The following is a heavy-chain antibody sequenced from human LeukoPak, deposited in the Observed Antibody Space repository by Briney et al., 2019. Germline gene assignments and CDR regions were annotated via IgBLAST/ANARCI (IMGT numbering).Heavy chain of an antibody. CDR1: GGSISSSSYY. CDR2: IYYDGTT. Sequence: PSETLSLTCTVSGGSISSSSYYWGWSRQPPGKGLEWFGCIYYDGTTYYNPSLKSRVTMAVDTSKKQFSLRLTSVTAADTAIYYCARRASISSIISASFDMWGQGTMVTVAS. CDR3: ARRASISSIISASFDM. D-gene: IGHD2/OR15-2a*01. J-gene: IGHJ3*02. V-gene: IGHV4-39*01.